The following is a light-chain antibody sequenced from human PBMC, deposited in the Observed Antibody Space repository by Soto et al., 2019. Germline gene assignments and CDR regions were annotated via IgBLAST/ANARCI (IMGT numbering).Light chain of an antibody. J-gene: IGLJ1*01. V-gene: IGLV2-14*01. CDR1: SSDVGGYNY. CDR2: EVS. CDR3: SSYTSSVYV. Sequence: QSVLTQPASVPGSPGQSITISCTGTSSDVGGYNYVSWYQQHPGKAPKLMIYEVSNRPSGVSNRFSGSKSGNTASLTISGLQAEDEADYYCSSYTSSVYVFGTGTKVTVL.